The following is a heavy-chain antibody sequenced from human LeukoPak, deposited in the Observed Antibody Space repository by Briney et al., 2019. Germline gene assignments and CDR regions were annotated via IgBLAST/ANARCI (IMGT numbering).Heavy chain of an antibody. Sequence: GGSLRLSCASSGFTFSDYYMSWIRQAPGKGLEGVSYISSSSSYTNYADSVKGRFTISRDNAKNSLYLQMNSLRAEDTAVYYCARPRGSGSYYDNWFDPWGQGTLVTVSS. V-gene: IGHV3-11*06. CDR1: GFTFSDYY. D-gene: IGHD3-10*01. J-gene: IGHJ5*02. CDR2: ISSSSSYT. CDR3: ARPRGSGSYYDNWFDP.